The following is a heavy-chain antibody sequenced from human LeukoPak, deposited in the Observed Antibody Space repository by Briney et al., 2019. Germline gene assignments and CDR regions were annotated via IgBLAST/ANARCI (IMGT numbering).Heavy chain of an antibody. D-gene: IGHD6-13*01. CDR1: GFTFSSYA. Sequence: GGSLRLSCAAAGFTFSSYAMSWVRQAPGKGLEWVSAISGSGGSTYYADSVKGRFTISRDNSKNTLYLQMNSLRAEDTAVYYCAKAGGSSWVNWFDPWGHGTLVTVSS. CDR3: AKAGGSSWVNWFDP. CDR2: ISGSGGST. J-gene: IGHJ5*02. V-gene: IGHV3-23*01.